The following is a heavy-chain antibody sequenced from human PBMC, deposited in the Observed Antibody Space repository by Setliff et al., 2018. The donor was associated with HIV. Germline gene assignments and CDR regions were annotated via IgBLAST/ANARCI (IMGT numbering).Heavy chain of an antibody. J-gene: IGHJ6*03. V-gene: IGHV1-69*02. CDR3: ARGGAGEWHLYMDV. D-gene: IGHD3-16*01. Sequence: SVQVSCKASGGTFSSYTINWVRQAPGQGLEWMGRSIPILGIGNDEQAQKFKGRVTFTADKSTSTVDMELSRLRSEDTAVYYCARGGAGEWHLYMDVWGKGTAVTVSS. CDR1: GGTFSSYT. CDR2: SIPILGIG.